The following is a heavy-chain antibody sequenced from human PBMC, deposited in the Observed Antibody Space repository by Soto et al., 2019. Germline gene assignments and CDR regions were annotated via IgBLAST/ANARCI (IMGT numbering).Heavy chain of an antibody. CDR3: ARVFCGGNCYPNY. CDR1: GGSISSGGYY. J-gene: IGHJ4*02. V-gene: IGHV4-31*03. Sequence: SETLSLTCTVSGGSISSGGYYWSWIRQHPGKGLEWIGYIYYSGSTYYNPSPKSRVTISLDTSKNQFSLKLSSVTAADTAVYYCARVFCGGNCYPNYWGQGTLVTVSS. CDR2: IYYSGST. D-gene: IGHD2-21*02.